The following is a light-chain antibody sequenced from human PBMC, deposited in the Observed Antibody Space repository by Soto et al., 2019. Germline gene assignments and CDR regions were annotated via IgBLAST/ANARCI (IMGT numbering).Light chain of an antibody. CDR2: GAS. CDR1: QSVSHN. J-gene: IGKJ2*01. V-gene: IGKV3-15*01. Sequence: EIVMSQSPATLSVSPGEGATLSCRASQSVSHNLAWYQQKPGQAPRLLIYGASTRTTGIPTRFSGSGSETEFTLSISSLQSEYFAVYYCEQYNSWPPLFTFGQGTKLEIK. CDR3: EQYNSWPPLFT.